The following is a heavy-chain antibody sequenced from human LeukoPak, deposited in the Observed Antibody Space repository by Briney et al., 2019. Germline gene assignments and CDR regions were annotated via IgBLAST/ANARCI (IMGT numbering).Heavy chain of an antibody. V-gene: IGHV3-11*01. J-gene: IGHJ4*02. CDR1: GFNFSDYY. Sequence: PGWSLRLSCAASGFNFSDYYMSWLHQAPGKGLEWVSYISGSGYTIYYADSVKGRFTISRDNAKNSLYLQMTSLRAEDTAVYYCARDHNFHFDYWGQGTLVTVSS. CDR2: ISGSGYTI. CDR3: ARDHNFHFDY.